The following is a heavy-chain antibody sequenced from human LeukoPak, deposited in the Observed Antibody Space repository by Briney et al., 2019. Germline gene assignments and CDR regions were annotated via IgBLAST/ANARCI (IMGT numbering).Heavy chain of an antibody. CDR3: AKENYYDSSGYIDY. J-gene: IGHJ4*02. CDR1: GFTFSSYG. V-gene: IGHV3-30*18. Sequence: GGSLRLSCAASGFTFSSYGMHWVRQAPGKGLEWVAVISSDGSNKYYADSVKGRFTISRDNSKNTLYLQMNSLRTEDTAVYYCAKENYYDSSGYIDYWGQGTLVTVSS. CDR2: ISSDGSNK. D-gene: IGHD3-22*01.